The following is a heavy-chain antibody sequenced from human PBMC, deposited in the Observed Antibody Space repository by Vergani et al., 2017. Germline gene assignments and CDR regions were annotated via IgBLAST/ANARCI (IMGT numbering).Heavy chain of an antibody. D-gene: IGHD2-15*01. CDR3: TRHWAVVAANNWFDP. CDR1: GVSIGSNSYY. Sequence: QLQLQESGPGLVKPSETLSLTCTVSGVSIGSNSYYWGWIRQPPGKGLEWIGTFYYTGTTYYNEAHKSRLTISVDTSKNQFSLNLTSVTAADTAVYYCTRHWAVVAANNWFDPWGQGTLVTVSS. V-gene: IGHV4-39*01. CDR2: FYYTGTT. J-gene: IGHJ5*02.